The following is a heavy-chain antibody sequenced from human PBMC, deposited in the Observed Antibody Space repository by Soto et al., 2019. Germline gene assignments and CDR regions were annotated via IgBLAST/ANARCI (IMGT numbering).Heavy chain of an antibody. CDR3: ARGSVDIVAMGFDY. CDR2: IYYSGST. D-gene: IGHD5-12*01. Sequence: QVQLQESGPGLVKPSQTLSLTCTVSGGSISSGGYYWSWIRQHPGKGLEWIGYIYYSGSTYYNPSLKGRVTISVDTSKNQFSLKLSSVTAADTAVYYCARGSVDIVAMGFDYWGQGTLVTVSS. J-gene: IGHJ4*02. CDR1: GGSISSGGYY. V-gene: IGHV4-31*03.